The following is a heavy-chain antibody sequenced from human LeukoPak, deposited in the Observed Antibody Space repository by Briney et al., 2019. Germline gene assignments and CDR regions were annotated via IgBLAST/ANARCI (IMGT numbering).Heavy chain of an antibody. J-gene: IGHJ3*02. CDR1: GFTFSNYA. D-gene: IGHD3-22*01. CDR2: ISTSGSTT. CDR3: AKDRRPTYYSDTSGYYFRDAFNI. Sequence: GGSLRLSCAASGFTFSNYAMTWVRQAPGKGLEWVSAISTSGSTTYYADSVKGRFTIFRDNSKNTLYLQMNSLRAEDTAVYYCAKDRRPTYYSDTSGYYFRDAFNIWGQGTMVTVSS. V-gene: IGHV3-23*01.